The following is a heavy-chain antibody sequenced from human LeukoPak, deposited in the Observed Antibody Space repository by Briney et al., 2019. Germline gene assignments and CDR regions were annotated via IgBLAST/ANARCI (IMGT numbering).Heavy chain of an antibody. CDR1: GFSFRNAW. J-gene: IGHJ5*02. D-gene: IGHD3-3*01. CDR2: IKGDGSVT. V-gene: IGHV3-74*01. CDR3: ARSDWFDP. Sequence: PGGSLRLSCAASGFSFRNAWMHWVRQAPGKGLVWVSRIKGDGSVTVYADSVKGRFTISGDNAKNTLYLQMNSLRVEDTAVYYCARSDWFDPWGQGTLVTVSS.